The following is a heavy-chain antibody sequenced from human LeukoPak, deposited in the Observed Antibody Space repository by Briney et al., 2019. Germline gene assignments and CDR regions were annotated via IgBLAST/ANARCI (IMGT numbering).Heavy chain of an antibody. CDR1: GGSISSGGYY. J-gene: IGHJ4*02. V-gene: IGHV4-30-2*01. CDR3: AISLELQDY. D-gene: IGHD3-10*01. CDR2: IYHSGST. Sequence: SETLSLTCTVSGGSISSGGYYWSWIRQPPGKGLEWIGYIYHSGSTYYNPSPKSRVTISVDRSKNQFSLKLSSVTAADTAVYYCAISLELQDYWGQGTLVTVSS.